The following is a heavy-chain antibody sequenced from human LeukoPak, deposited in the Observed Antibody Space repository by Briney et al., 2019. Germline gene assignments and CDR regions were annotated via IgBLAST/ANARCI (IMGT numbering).Heavy chain of an antibody. D-gene: IGHD2-2*01. V-gene: IGHV4-39*01. J-gene: IGHJ6*03. CDR3: AIVVVPAAMGEYYYYIDV. CDR2: IYYSGST. CDR1: GGSISSSSYY. Sequence: SETLSLTCTVSGGSISSSSYYWGWIRQPPGKGLEWIGSIYYSGSTYYNPSLKSRVTISVDTSKNQFSLKLSSVTAADTAVYYCAIVVVPAAMGEYYYYIDVWGKGTTVTVSS.